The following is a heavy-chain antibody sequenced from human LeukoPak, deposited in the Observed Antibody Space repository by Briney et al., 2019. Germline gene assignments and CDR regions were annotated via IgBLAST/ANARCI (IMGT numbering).Heavy chain of an antibody. J-gene: IGHJ6*02. D-gene: IGHD6-13*01. CDR2: INLNSGVT. Sequence: ASVKVSCKASGYTFTAYHFHWVRLAPGQGLEWMGWINLNSGVTRYAQKFQDRVTMTRDTSITTAYMELSRLRSDDTAVYYCARDETAATGIAMDVWGPGTTVTVSS. V-gene: IGHV1-2*02. CDR3: ARDETAATGIAMDV. CDR1: GYTFTAYH.